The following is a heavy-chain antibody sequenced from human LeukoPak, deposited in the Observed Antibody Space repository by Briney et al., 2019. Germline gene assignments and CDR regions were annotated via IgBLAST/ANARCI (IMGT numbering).Heavy chain of an antibody. D-gene: IGHD1-1*01. Sequence: SETLSLTCTVSGGSISSYYWSWIRQPAGKGLEWIGRIYTSGSTNYNPSLKSRVTMSVDTSKNQFSLKLSSVTAADTAVYYCARTPGTNRRDAFDIWGQGTTVTVSS. J-gene: IGHJ3*02. V-gene: IGHV4-4*07. CDR2: IYTSGST. CDR1: GGSISSYY. CDR3: ARTPGTNRRDAFDI.